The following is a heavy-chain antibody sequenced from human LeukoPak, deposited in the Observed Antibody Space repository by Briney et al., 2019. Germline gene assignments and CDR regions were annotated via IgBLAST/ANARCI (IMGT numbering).Heavy chain of an antibody. Sequence: GGSLRLSCAASGFTFSSSAMSWVRQAPGKGLEWVSAISNNGGYTNYADSVKGRFTLSRDNAKNTLYLQMNSLRAEDTAVYYCARDGHYGMDVWGRGTTVTVSS. CDR1: GFTFSSSA. J-gene: IGHJ6*02. V-gene: IGHV3-23*01. CDR3: ARDGHYGMDV. CDR2: ISNNGGYT.